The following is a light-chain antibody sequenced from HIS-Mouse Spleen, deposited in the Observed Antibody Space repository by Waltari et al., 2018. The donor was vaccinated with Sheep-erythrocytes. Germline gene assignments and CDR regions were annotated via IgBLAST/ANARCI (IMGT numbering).Light chain of an antibody. J-gene: IGLJ1*01. Sequence: SYELTQPPSVSVSPGQTARITCSGDALPKQYAYWYQQKPGQAPVQVIYKDSERPSGIPERFSGSSSGTTVTLTISGVQAEDEADYYCQSADSSGTSYVFGTGTKVTVL. CDR1: ALPKQY. V-gene: IGLV3-25*03. CDR3: QSADSSGTSYV. CDR2: KDS.